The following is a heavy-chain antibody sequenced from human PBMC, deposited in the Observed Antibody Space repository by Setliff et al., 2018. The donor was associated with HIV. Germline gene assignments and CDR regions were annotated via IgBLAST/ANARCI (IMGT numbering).Heavy chain of an antibody. D-gene: IGHD3-22*01. CDR2: VQYVGPA. V-gene: IGHV4-59*01. Sequence: SETLSLTCSVSGDDINRDFWTWMRQPPGKGLEWIGYVQYVGPANYNPSLQSRPTLSIDTSKNQFPLKLISVTAADTAVYYCARGEPPASRSGLLYWGQGMLVTVSS. CDR1: GDDINRDF. CDR3: ARGEPPASRSGLLY. J-gene: IGHJ4*02.